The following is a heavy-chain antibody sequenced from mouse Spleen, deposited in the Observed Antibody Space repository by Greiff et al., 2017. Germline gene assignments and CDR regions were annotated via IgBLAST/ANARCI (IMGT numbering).Heavy chain of an antibody. D-gene: IGHD1-1*01. CDR2: IRNKANNHAT. J-gene: IGHJ1*03. CDR1: GFTFSDAW. CDR3: TGYWTTVVATNWYFDV. Sequence: EVQGVESGGGLVQPGGSMKLSCAASGFTFSDAWMDWVRQSPEKGLEWVAEIRNKANNHATYYAESVKGRFTISRDDSKSSVYLQMNSLRAEDTGIYYCTGYWTTVVATNWYFDVWGTGTTVTVSS. V-gene: IGHV6-6*01.